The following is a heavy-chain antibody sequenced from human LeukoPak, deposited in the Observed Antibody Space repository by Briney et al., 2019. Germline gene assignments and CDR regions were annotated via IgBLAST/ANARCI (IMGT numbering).Heavy chain of an antibody. CDR3: ATYSILNAREFRY. V-gene: IGHV3-7*01. J-gene: IGHJ1*01. CDR2: VQHIGGET. D-gene: IGHD4-11*01. CDR1: GFTFSNSW. Sequence: GGSLRLSCAGSGFTFSNSWMGWVRQAPGKGLEWVANVQHIGGETYYVDSVKGRFTISRDNAKNSVYLQMNSLGADDAAVYYCATYSILNAREFRYWGQGTLVTVTS.